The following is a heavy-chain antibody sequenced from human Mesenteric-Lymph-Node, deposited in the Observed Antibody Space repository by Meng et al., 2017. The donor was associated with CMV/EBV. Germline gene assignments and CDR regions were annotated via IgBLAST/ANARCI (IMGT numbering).Heavy chain of an antibody. V-gene: IGHV3-73*01. CDR3: AGIPEANSGYLSI. J-gene: IGHJ1*01. Sequence: GGSLRLSCAASGFTFSGSAMHWVRQASGKGLEWVGRIRSKANSYATAYAASVKGRFTISRDDSKNTAYLQMNSLKTEDTAVYFCAGIPEANSGYLSIWGQGTLVTVSS. CDR1: GFTFSGSA. D-gene: IGHD3-22*01. CDR2: IRSKANSYAT.